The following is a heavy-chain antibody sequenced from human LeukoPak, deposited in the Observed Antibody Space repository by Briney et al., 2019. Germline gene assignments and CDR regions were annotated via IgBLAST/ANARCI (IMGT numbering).Heavy chain of an antibody. Sequence: GESLKISCKGSGYSFTSYWIGWVRQMPGKGLEWMGIIYPGDSDTRHSPSFQGQVTISADKSISTAYLQWSSLKASDTAMYYCARGGNSGSYLGAFDIWGQGTMVTVSS. V-gene: IGHV5-51*01. CDR1: GYSFTSYW. D-gene: IGHD1-26*01. J-gene: IGHJ3*02. CDR3: ARGGNSGSYLGAFDI. CDR2: IYPGDSDT.